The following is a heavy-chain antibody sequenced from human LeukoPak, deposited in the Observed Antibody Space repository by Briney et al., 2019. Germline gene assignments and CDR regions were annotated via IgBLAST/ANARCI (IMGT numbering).Heavy chain of an antibody. CDR3: AKDRGYSYGYFEY. CDR1: GFTFSSYG. Sequence: PGGSLRLSCAASGFTFSSYGMHWVRQAPGKGLEWVAFIRYDGSNKYYADSVKGRFTISRDNSKNTPYLQMNSLRAEDTAVYYCAKDRGYSYGYFEYWGQGTLVTVSS. V-gene: IGHV3-30*02. J-gene: IGHJ4*02. CDR2: IRYDGSNK. D-gene: IGHD5-18*01.